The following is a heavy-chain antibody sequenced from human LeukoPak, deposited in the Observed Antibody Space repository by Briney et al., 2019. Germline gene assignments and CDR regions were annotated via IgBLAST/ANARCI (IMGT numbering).Heavy chain of an antibody. CDR3: ARYGGYDYGVFDP. D-gene: IGHD5-12*01. CDR2: IIPIFGTA. V-gene: IGHV1-69*13. J-gene: IGHJ5*02. CDR1: GGTFSSYA. Sequence: SVRVSCKASGGTFSSYAISWVRQAPGQGLEWMGGIIPIFGTANYAQKFQGRVTITADESTSTAYMELSSLRSEDTAVYYCARYGGYDYGVFDPWGQGTLVTVSS.